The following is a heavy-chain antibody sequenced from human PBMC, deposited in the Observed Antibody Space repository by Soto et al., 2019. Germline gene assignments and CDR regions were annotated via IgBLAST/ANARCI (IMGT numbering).Heavy chain of an antibody. CDR3: ARSRYYDDSGYYCGYWYLDH. J-gene: IGHJ2*01. Sequence: QITLKESGPTLVKPTQTVTLTCTFSGFSFSTRGVGVGWIRQPPGKALEWLALVYWDDDKFYSPSLKSRLTITKDTSKNQVVLTMTNMDPVDTATYYCARSRYYDDSGYYCGYWYLDHWGRGTLVTVSS. CDR1: GFSFSTRGVG. CDR2: VYWDDDK. V-gene: IGHV2-5*02. D-gene: IGHD3-22*01.